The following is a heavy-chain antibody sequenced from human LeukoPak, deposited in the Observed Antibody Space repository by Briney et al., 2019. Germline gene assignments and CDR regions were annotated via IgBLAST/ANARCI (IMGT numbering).Heavy chain of an antibody. CDR1: GYTFTSYW. CDR3: ARSKWLPQTEYYYYMDV. CDR2: IYPGDSDT. Sequence: GESLKISCKGSGYTFTSYWIAWVRQMPGKGLEWMGIIYPGDSDTRYSPSFQGHVTISADKSISTAYLQWGSLKASDTAIYYCARSKWLPQTEYYYYMDVWGKGTTVTISS. D-gene: IGHD6-19*01. V-gene: IGHV5-51*01. J-gene: IGHJ6*03.